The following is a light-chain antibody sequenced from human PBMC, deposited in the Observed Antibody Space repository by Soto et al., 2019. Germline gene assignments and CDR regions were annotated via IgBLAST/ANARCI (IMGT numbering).Light chain of an antibody. CDR1: SGHKKYA. V-gene: IGLV4-69*01. CDR3: PPWGTGFRV. J-gene: IGLJ3*02. CDR2: VNSDGSH. Sequence: QSVLTQSPSASASLGASVKLTCTLSSGHKKYAIAWHQQQPQKGPRYLMNVNSDGSHSKGDGIPDRFSGSSSGTERYLIISSLQSGAAAAYYCPPWGTGFRVFGGGTKLTVL.